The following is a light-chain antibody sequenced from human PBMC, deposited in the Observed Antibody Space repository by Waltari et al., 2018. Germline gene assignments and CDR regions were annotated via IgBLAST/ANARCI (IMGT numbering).Light chain of an antibody. CDR3: CSYAGRGTYV. V-gene: IGLV2-23*02. CDR1: TSDVWNYDL. Sequence: QSALTQPASVSGTLGQLITISCTGTTSDVWNYDLVPWYQQPPGKPPKLPISEVITRPSGVSSCFSCCMTGNTASITISGLQADDEADYYCCSYAGRGTYVFGSGTKVTVL. J-gene: IGLJ1*01. CDR2: EVI.